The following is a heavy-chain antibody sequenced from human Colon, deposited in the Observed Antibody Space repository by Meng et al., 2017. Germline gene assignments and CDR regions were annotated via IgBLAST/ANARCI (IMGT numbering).Heavy chain of an antibody. J-gene: IGHJ4*02. D-gene: IGHD3-10*01. CDR2: TYYRSEWQN. CDR3: TTWYGEY. Sequence: HVQLQQSGPGLVKPSQTLSLTCAISGDSVSSNRALWHWVRQSPSRGLEWLGQTYYRSEWQNHYGVSVKSRITITADTSRNQFSLNLNSVTPEDTAVYYCTTWYGEYWGQGTLVTVSS. V-gene: IGHV6-1*01. CDR1: GDSVSSNRAL.